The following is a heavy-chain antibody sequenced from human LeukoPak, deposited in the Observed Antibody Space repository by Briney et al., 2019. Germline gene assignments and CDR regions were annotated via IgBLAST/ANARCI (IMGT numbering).Heavy chain of an antibody. D-gene: IGHD3-10*01. Sequence: GASVKVSCKTSGYTFTDYYIHWVRQAPGQGLEWMGRINPDSGGTNYAQKFQGRVTMTRDTSISTAYMELSRLRSDDTAVYYCARAHYDSTSGSYYFDYWGQGTLVTVSS. J-gene: IGHJ4*02. CDR1: GYTFTDYY. V-gene: IGHV1-2*06. CDR3: ARAHYDSTSGSYYFDY. CDR2: INPDSGGT.